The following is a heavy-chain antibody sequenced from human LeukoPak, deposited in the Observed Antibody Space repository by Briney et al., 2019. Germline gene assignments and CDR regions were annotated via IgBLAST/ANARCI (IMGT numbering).Heavy chain of an antibody. Sequence: SQTLSPTCTVSGGSISSGGYYWSWIRQHPGKGLEWIGYIYYSGSTYYNPSLKSRVTISVDTSKNQFSLKLSSVTAADTAVYYCARVEVGGIFDYWGQGTLVTVSS. CDR1: GGSISSGGYY. CDR3: ARVEVGGIFDY. J-gene: IGHJ4*02. CDR2: IYYSGST. D-gene: IGHD1-26*01. V-gene: IGHV4-31*03.